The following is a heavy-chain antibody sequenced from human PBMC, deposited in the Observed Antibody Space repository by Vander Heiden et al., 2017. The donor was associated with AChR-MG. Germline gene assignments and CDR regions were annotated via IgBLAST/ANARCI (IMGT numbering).Heavy chain of an antibody. CDR1: GYTFTSYA. CDR2: MNPNSDNT. D-gene: IGHD3-10*01. J-gene: IGHJ6*03. Sequence: QVQRVQSGAAVKKAGASVEVSGKASGYTFTSYALNWVRKAAGQGLEWMRWMNPNSDNTRYAQKFQRRVTMSRNTSISTAYMERRSLRSDDTAVYYCARGLLRRSVPSRGLWSPPSKPYDNHNMDVWGKGTTVTVSS. V-gene: IGHV1-8*01. CDR3: ARGLLRRSVPSRGLWSPPSKPYDNHNMDV.